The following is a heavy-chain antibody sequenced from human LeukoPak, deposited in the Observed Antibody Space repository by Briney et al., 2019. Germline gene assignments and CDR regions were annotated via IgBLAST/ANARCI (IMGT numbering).Heavy chain of an antibody. D-gene: IGHD5/OR15-5a*01. J-gene: IGHJ5*02. CDR3: AKEPAHPHELIYPNWFDP. V-gene: IGHV3-23*01. CDR1: GFTFSSYA. CDR2: ISGSGGST. Sequence: GGSLRLSCAASGFTFSSYAMSWVRQAPGKGLEWVSAISGSGGSTYYADSVKGRFTISRDNSKNTLYLQMNSLRAEDTAVYYCAKEPAHPHELIYPNWFDPWGQGTLVTVSS.